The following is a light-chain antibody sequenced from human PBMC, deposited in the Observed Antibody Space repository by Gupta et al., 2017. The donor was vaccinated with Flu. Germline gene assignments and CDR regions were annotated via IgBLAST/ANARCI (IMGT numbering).Light chain of an antibody. V-gene: IGKV3-15*01. CDR1: QSVGSN. CDR3: QQYNNWPIT. Sequence: EVVMTQSPDTLSVSPGERATLHCRASQSVGSNLAWYQQIPGQPPRLLIRGASTRATGIPTRFSGSGSGTEFTITISSLQSEDVAVYSCQQYNNWPITFGQGTRLEIK. J-gene: IGKJ5*01. CDR2: GAS.